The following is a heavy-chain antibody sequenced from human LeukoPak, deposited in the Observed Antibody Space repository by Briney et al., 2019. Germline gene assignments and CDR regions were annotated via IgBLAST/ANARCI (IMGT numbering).Heavy chain of an antibody. D-gene: IGHD3-3*01. Sequence: SETLSLICAVYGGSFSGYYWSWIRQPPGKGLEWIGYIYYSGSTNYNPSLKSRVTISVDTSKNQFSLKLSSVTAADTAVYYCARGPPDFWSDNWFDPWGQGTLVTVSS. CDR1: GGSFSGYY. V-gene: IGHV4-59*08. CDR3: ARGPPDFWSDNWFDP. CDR2: IYYSGST. J-gene: IGHJ5*02.